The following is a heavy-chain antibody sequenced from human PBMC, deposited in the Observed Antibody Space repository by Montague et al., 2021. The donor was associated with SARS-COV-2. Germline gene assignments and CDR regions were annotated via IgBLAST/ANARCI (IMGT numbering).Heavy chain of an antibody. CDR1: GFSLDTSGEA. J-gene: IGHJ2*01. CDR2: IYWYDEG. CDR3: GHFLHRGSPNWYFDF. D-gene: IGHD1-14*01. Sequence: PALVKPTQTLTLTCTFSGFSLDTSGEAVGWIRQPPGKALEWLAVIYWYDEGRYSPSLKSRLTIRKGTSKNQVVLTMTTMDPVDTATYFRGHFLHRGSPNWYFDFWGRGTLVTVSS. V-gene: IGHV2-5*01.